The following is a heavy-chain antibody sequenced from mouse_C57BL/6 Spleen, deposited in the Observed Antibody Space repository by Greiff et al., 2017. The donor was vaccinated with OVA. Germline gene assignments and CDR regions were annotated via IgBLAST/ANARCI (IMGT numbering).Heavy chain of an antibody. CDR3: AKKGEYTFAWFAY. D-gene: IGHD5-1-1*01. Sequence: VQLQQSGAELMKPGASVKLSCKATGYTFTGYWIEWVKQRPGHGLEWIGEILPGSGSTNYTEKFTGKATFTAATSYNTAYLQLSSLTTEDSAIYYCAKKGEYTFAWFAYWGQGTLVTVSA. V-gene: IGHV1-9*01. CDR1: GYTFTGYW. CDR2: ILPGSGST. J-gene: IGHJ3*01.